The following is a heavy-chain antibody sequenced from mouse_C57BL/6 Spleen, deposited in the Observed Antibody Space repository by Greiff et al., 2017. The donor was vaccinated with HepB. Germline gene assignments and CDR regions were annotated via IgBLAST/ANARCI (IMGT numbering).Heavy chain of an antibody. J-gene: IGHJ2*01. Sequence: QVQLQQPGAELVMPGASVKLSCKASGYTFTSYWMHWVKQRPGQGLEWIGEIDPSDSYTNYNQKFKGKSTLTVDKSSSTAYMQLSSLTSEDSAVYYCARWDYDYLDYWGQGTTLTVSS. D-gene: IGHD2-4*01. CDR1: GYTFTSYW. V-gene: IGHV1-69*01. CDR3: ARWDYDYLDY. CDR2: IDPSDSYT.